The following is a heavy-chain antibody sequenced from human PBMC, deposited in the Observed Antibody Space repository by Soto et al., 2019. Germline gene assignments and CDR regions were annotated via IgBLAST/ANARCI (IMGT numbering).Heavy chain of an antibody. CDR2: IYYSGST. CDR3: AKGRWREWILFQWFDS. D-gene: IGHD3-3*01. J-gene: IGHJ5*01. CDR1: GGSISSGDDY. Sequence: PLETLSLTCTVSGGSISSGDDYWSWIRQPPGKGLEWIGYIYYSGSTYYNPSLESRVTISVDTSKNQFSLKLSSVTAADTALYYCAKGRWREWILFQWFDSWGQGTLVTVSS. V-gene: IGHV4-30-4*01.